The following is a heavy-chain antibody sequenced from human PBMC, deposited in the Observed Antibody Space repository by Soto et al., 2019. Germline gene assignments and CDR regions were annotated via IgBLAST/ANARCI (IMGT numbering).Heavy chain of an antibody. D-gene: IGHD3-3*01. J-gene: IGHJ6*02. V-gene: IGHV3-30*18. CDR3: AKDLNQYYDFWSGYYSHGMDX. CDR2: ISYDGSNK. CDR1: GFTFSSYG. Sequence: GGSLRLSCAASGFTFSSYGMHWVRQAPGKWLEWVAVISYDGSNKYYADSVKGRFTISRDNSKNTLYLQMNSLRAEDTAVYYCAKDLNQYYDFWSGYYSHGMDXWGQGNTVTV.